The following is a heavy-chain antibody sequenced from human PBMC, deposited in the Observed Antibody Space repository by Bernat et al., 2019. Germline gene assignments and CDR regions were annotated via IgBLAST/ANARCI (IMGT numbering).Heavy chain of an antibody. D-gene: IGHD2-21*02. CDR2: ISYDGSNK. J-gene: IGHJ4*02. V-gene: IGHV3-30-3*01. CDR3: ARDVRTIVVVTATPGD. Sequence: QVQLVESGGGLVKPGGSLRLSCAASGFTFSSYAMHWVRQAPGKGLEWVAVISYDGSNKYYADSVKGRFTISRDNSKNTLYLQMNSLRAEDTAVYYCARDVRTIVVVTATPGDWGQGTLVTVSS. CDR1: GFTFSSYA.